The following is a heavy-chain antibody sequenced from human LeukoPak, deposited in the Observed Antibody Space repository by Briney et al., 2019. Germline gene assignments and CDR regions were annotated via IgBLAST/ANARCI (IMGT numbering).Heavy chain of an antibody. V-gene: IGHV1-8*01. CDR2: MNPNSGNT. D-gene: IGHD6-19*01. J-gene: IGHJ6*02. CDR3: ARGRSSGWSYYYYYYGMDV. Sequence: ASVKVSCKASGYTFTSYDINWVRQATGQGHEWMGWMNPNSGNTGYAQKFQGRVTMTRNTSISTAYMELSSLRSEDTAVYYCARGRSSGWSYYYYYYGMDVWGQGTTVTVSS. CDR1: GYTFTSYD.